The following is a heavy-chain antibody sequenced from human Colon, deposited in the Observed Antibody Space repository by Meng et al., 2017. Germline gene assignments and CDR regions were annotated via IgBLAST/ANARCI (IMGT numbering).Heavy chain of an antibody. CDR2: IESEAYGGTA. J-gene: IGHJ4*02. CDR3: NKRGDYPDY. Sequence: GESLKISCAASGFTFSDAWMSWVRLAPGKGLEWVGRIESEAYGGTADYAAPVKGRFTISRDDSNNTLYLQMNSLKTEDTAVYFCNKRGDYPDYWGQGTLVTVSS. CDR1: GFTFSDAW. D-gene: IGHD4-17*01. V-gene: IGHV3-15*04.